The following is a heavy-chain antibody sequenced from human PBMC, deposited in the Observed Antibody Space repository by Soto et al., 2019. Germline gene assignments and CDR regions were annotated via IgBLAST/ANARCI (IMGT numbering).Heavy chain of an antibody. CDR1: GSSISSGTYS. CDR2: FYYSGST. J-gene: IGHJ6*02. Sequence: SETLSLTCTVSGSSISSGTYSWGWIRQPPGKGLEWIGTFYYSGSTYYNPSLKSRVTISVDTSKNQFSLKVSSVTAADTAVYYCARLGGYCTTSCYGYYAMDVWGQGTTVT. D-gene: IGHD2-8*01. V-gene: IGHV4-39*01. CDR3: ARLGGYCTTSCYGYYAMDV.